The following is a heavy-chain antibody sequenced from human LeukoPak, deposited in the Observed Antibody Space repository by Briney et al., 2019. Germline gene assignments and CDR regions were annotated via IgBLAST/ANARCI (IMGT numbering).Heavy chain of an antibody. J-gene: IGHJ4*02. Sequence: PSETLSLTCTVSGGSISSYYWSWIRQPPGKGLEWIGYIYYSGSTNYNPSLKSRVTISVDTSKNQFSLKLSSVTAADTAVYYCARVELGYYDSSGYYYSGYFDYWGQGTLVTVSS. D-gene: IGHD3-22*01. CDR2: IYYSGST. CDR3: ARVELGYYDSSGYYYSGYFDY. V-gene: IGHV4-59*01. CDR1: GGSISSYY.